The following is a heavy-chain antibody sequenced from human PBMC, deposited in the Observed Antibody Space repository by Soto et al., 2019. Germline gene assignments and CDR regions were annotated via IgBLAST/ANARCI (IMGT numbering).Heavy chain of an antibody. CDR1: GYTFTSYG. V-gene: IGHV1-18*01. CDR2: ISAYNGNT. CDR3: ARDLEITMIVVVINYYYGMDV. Sequence: ASVKVSCKASGYTFTSYGISWVRQAPGQGLEWMGWISAYNGNTNYAQKLQGRVTMTTDTSTSTAYMELRSLRSDDTAAYYCARDLEITMIVVVINYYYGMDVWGQGTTVTVSS. J-gene: IGHJ6*02. D-gene: IGHD3-22*01.